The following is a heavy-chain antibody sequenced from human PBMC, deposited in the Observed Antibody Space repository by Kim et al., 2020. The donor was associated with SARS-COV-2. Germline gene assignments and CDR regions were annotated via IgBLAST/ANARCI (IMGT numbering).Heavy chain of an antibody. CDR1: GYTFTSYG. D-gene: IGHD3-9*01. Sequence: ASVKVSCKASGYTFTSYGISWVRQAPGQGLEWMGWISAYNGNTNYAQKLQGRVTMTTDTSTSTAYMELRSLRSDDTAVYYCARDPGLRYWAYYYYGMDVWGQGTTVTVSS. CDR3: ARDPGLRYWAYYYYGMDV. V-gene: IGHV1-18*04. CDR2: ISAYNGNT. J-gene: IGHJ6*02.